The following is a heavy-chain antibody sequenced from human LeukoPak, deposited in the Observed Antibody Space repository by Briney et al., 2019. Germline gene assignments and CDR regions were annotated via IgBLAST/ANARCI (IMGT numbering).Heavy chain of an antibody. Sequence: PGRSLRLSRAASGFTFSSYGMRWVRQAPGKGLEWVAVIWYDGSNKYYADSVKGRFTISRDNSKNTLYLQMNSLRAEDTAVYYCAKDSTGGIGAFDIWGQGTMVTVSS. D-gene: IGHD1-26*01. V-gene: IGHV3-33*06. CDR3: AKDSTGGIGAFDI. J-gene: IGHJ3*02. CDR1: GFTFSSYG. CDR2: IWYDGSNK.